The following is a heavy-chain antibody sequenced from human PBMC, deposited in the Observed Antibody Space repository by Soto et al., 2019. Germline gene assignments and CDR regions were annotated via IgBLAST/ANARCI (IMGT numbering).Heavy chain of an antibody. CDR1: GGSFSGYY. D-gene: IGHD2-8*01. CDR3: AGCSRQNWFDP. J-gene: IGHJ5*02. V-gene: IGHV4-34*01. CDR2: INHSGST. Sequence: QVQLQQWGAGLLKPSETLSLTCAVYGGSFSGYYWSWIRQPPGKGLEWIGEINHSGSTNYNPSLQSRVTLSVDPSKNQFSLKLSSVTAADTAVYYCAGCSRQNWFDPWGQGTLVTVSS.